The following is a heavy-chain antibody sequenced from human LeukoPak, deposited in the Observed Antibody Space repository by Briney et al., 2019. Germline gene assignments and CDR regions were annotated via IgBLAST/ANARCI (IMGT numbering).Heavy chain of an antibody. D-gene: IGHD2-8*02. CDR3: ARDSVLDS. J-gene: IGHJ4*02. CDR1: GFTFSSYA. CDR2: ISSSSSTI. Sequence: PGGSLRLSCAASGFTFSSYAMSWVRQAPGKGLEWVAYISSSSSTIYYADSVKGRFTISRDNAKNSLHLQMNSLRDEDTAVYYCARDSVLDSWGQGTLVTVSS. V-gene: IGHV3-48*02.